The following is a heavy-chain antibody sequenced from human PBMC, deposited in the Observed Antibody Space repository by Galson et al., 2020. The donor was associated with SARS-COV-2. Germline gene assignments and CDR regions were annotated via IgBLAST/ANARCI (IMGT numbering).Heavy chain of an antibody. CDR2: ISAYNGNT. CDR1: GYTFTSYG. CDR3: ARDGIAVAGSYYYYGMDV. D-gene: IGHD6-19*01. J-gene: IGHJ6*02. V-gene: IGHV1-18*01. Sequence: ASVKVSCKASGYTFTSYGISWVRQAPGQGLEWMGWISAYNGNTNYAQNLQGRVTMTTDTSTSTAYMELRSLRSDDTAVYYCARDGIAVAGSYYYYGMDVWGQGTTVTVSS.